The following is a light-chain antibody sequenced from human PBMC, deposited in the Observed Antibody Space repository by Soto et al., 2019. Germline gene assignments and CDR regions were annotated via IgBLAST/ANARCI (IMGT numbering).Light chain of an antibody. CDR1: QSVSSSY. Sequence: IVLPQSPGTLSLSPGERATLSCRASQSVSSSYLAWYQQKPGQAPRLLIYGASSRATGIPDRFSGSGSGTDFTLTISRLEPEDFALYYCQHYQSGHPITFGQGTRLEI. V-gene: IGKV3-20*01. J-gene: IGKJ5*01. CDR3: QHYQSGHPIT. CDR2: GAS.